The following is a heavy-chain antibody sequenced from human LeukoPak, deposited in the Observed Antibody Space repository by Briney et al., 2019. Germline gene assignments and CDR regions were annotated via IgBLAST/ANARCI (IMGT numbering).Heavy chain of an antibody. D-gene: IGHD5-12*01. Sequence: GGSLRLSCAASGFTFSSYVMSWVRQAPGKGLEWVSAISRCGGTTYYADSVKGRFTISRDNSKNALYLQMTSLRAEDTAVYYCAKTSRAYSNYDSPFDYWGQGTLVTVSS. J-gene: IGHJ4*02. CDR3: AKTSRAYSNYDSPFDY. V-gene: IGHV3-23*01. CDR2: ISRCGGTT. CDR1: GFTFSSYV.